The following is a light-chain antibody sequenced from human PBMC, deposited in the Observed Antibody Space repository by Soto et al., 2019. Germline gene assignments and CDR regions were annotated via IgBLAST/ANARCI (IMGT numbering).Light chain of an antibody. V-gene: IGLV2-14*01. J-gene: IGLJ2*01. CDR3: SSFSSTSTIV. Sequence: QSALTQPASVSGSPGQSITISCIGSSSDVGGYNYVSWYQHHPGRVPKPMIFEVSDRPSGVSSRFSGSKSGNTAYLTISGLQAEHEADYHCSSFSSTSTIVFGGGTKLTVL. CDR2: EVS. CDR1: SSDVGGYNY.